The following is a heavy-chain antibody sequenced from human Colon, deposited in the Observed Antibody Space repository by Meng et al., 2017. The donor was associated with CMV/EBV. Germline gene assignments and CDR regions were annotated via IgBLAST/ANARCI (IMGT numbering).Heavy chain of an antibody. CDR2: INQDGSEK. V-gene: IGHV3-7*01. Sequence: GGSLRLSCTASGFTFSNYEMSWVRQAPGKGLEWVANINQDGSEKYYVDSVKGRFTISRDNPKNSLYLQMNSLRVEDTAVYYCVRGGGWSSWGQGTLVTVSS. CDR1: GFTFSNYE. J-gene: IGHJ5*02. CDR3: VRGGGWSS. D-gene: IGHD6-19*01.